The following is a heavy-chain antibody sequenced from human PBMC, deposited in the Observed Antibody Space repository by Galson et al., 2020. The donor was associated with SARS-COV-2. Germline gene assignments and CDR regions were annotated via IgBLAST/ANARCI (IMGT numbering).Heavy chain of an antibody. CDR2: ISYDGSNK. D-gene: IGHD5-12*01. Sequence: GESLKISCAASGFTFSSYAMHWVRQAPGKGLEWVAVISYDGSNKYYADSVKGRFTISRDNSKNTLYLQMNSLRAEDTAVYYCARDLGDGYMDYYYYMDVWGKGTTVTISS. V-gene: IGHV3-30*04. J-gene: IGHJ6*03. CDR3: ARDLGDGYMDYYYYMDV. CDR1: GFTFSSYA.